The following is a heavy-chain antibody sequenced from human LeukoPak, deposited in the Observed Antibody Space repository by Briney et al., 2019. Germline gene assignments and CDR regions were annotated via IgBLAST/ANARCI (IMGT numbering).Heavy chain of an antibody. CDR3: ASVPILGATYYYYYYMDV. D-gene: IGHD1-26*01. J-gene: IGHJ6*03. CDR2: IIPIFGTA. CDR1: GGTLSSYA. Sequence: ASVKVSCKASGGTLSSYAISWVRQAPGQGLEWMGGIIPIFGTANYAQKFQGRVTITADESTSTAYMELSSLRSEDTAVYYCASVPILGATYYYYYYMDVWGKGTTVTVSS. V-gene: IGHV1-69*13.